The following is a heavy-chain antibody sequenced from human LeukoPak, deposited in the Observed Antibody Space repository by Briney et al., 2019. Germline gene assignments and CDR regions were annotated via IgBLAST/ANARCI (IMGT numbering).Heavy chain of an antibody. V-gene: IGHV4-34*01. D-gene: IGHD3-10*01. Sequence: SETLSLTCAVYGGSFSGYYWSWIRQPPGKGLEWIGEINHSGSTNYNPSLKSRVTISVDTSKNQFSLKLSSVTAADTAVYYCARGSTSGHWGQGTLITVSS. J-gene: IGHJ4*02. CDR2: INHSGST. CDR1: GGSFSGYY. CDR3: ARGSTSGH.